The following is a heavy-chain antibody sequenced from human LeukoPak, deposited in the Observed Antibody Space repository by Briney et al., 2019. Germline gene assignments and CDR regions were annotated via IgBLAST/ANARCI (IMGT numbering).Heavy chain of an antibody. V-gene: IGHV4-39*01. Sequence: KPSETLSLTCTVSGGSIGSSGYYWGWIRQPPGKGLEWIGSIYYSRTTYYNPSLKSRVTISVDSSKNQFSLNLSSVTATDTAVYYCARHENLQNWFDPWGQGTLVTVSS. CDR2: IYYSRTT. D-gene: IGHD2/OR15-2a*01. CDR1: GGSIGSSGYY. J-gene: IGHJ5*02. CDR3: ARHENLQNWFDP.